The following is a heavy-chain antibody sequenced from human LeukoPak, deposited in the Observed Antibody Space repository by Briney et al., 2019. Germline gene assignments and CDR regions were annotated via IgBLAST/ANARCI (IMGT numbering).Heavy chain of an antibody. CDR3: SGEGSDGYNFDY. Sequence: GGSLRLSCAASGFTFSSYELIWVRQAPGRGLEWVSYINPSGARIYYADSVKGRFTISRDNAKNSLYLQMNSLRAEDTGVYYCSGEGSDGYNFDYWGQGTLVTVSS. D-gene: IGHD5-24*01. CDR2: INPSGARI. V-gene: IGHV3-48*03. J-gene: IGHJ4*02. CDR1: GFTFSSYE.